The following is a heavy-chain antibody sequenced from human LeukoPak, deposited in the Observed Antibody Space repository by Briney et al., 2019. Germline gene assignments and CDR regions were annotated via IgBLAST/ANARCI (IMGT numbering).Heavy chain of an antibody. J-gene: IGHJ4*02. CDR3: ASVDTAMVSDY. Sequence: GGSLRLSCAASGFTFSSYAMHWVRQAPGKGLEWVAVIPYDGSNKYYADSVKGRFTISRDNSKNTLYLQMNSLRAEDTAVYYCASVDTAMVSDYWGQGTLVTVSS. CDR1: GFTFSSYA. CDR2: IPYDGSNK. V-gene: IGHV3-30-3*01. D-gene: IGHD5-18*01.